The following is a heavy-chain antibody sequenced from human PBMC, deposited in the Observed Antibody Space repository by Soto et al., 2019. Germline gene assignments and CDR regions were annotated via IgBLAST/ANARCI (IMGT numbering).Heavy chain of an antibody. CDR1: GYTFTSYD. J-gene: IGHJ5*02. CDR2: MNPNSGNT. Sequence: QVQLVQSGAEVKKPGASVKVSCKASGYTFTSYDINWVRQATGQGLEWMGWMNPNSGNTGYAQNFPGRVTMTRNTSIRTAYVELSSLSSDDPAVYYCATAHNVPPYRFDPWGQGTLVTLSS. CDR3: ATAHNVPPYRFDP. D-gene: IGHD1-20*01. V-gene: IGHV1-8*01.